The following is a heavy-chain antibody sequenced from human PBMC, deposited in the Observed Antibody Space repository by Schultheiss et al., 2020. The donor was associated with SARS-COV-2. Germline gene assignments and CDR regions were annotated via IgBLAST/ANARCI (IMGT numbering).Heavy chain of an antibody. CDR2: IWYDGSNK. V-gene: IGHV3-33*01. D-gene: IGHD6-19*01. CDR1: GFTFSSYG. Sequence: GGSLRLSCAASGFTFSSYGMHWVRQAPGKGLEWVAVIWYDGSNKYYADSVKGRFTISRDNSKNTLYLQMNSLRAEDTALYYCARDTYSSGWYVDYWGQGTLVKVSS. J-gene: IGHJ4*02. CDR3: ARDTYSSGWYVDY.